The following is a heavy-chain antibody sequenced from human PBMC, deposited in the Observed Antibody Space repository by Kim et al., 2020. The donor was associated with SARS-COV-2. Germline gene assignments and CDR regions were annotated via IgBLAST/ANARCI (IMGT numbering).Heavy chain of an antibody. D-gene: IGHD6-19*01. CDR1: GYSFTSYW. CDR2: IYPGDSDT. Sequence: GESLKISCKGSGYSFTSYWIGWVRQMPGKGLEWMGIIYPGDSDTRYSRSFQGQVTISADKSISTAYLQWSSLKASDTAMYYCARQHEYSSGWYGWFDPWGQGTLVTVSS. J-gene: IGHJ5*02. CDR3: ARQHEYSSGWYGWFDP. V-gene: IGHV5-51*01.